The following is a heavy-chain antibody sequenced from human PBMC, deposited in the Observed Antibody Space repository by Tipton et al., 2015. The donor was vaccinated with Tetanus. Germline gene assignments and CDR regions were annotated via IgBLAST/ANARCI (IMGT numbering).Heavy chain of an antibody. J-gene: IGHJ6*03. V-gene: IGHV4-31*03. Sequence: TLSLTCTVSGASISSGSHYWSWIHQHPGKGLEWIGDMDYSGTISYNPSLKSRVAILVDKSKNQLSLKLTSVTAADTAVYYCARSEQQLVRGYYYYYYMDVWGRGTTVTVSS. CDR3: ARSEQQLVRGYYYYYYMDV. D-gene: IGHD6-13*01. CDR2: MDYSGTI. CDR1: GASISSGSHY.